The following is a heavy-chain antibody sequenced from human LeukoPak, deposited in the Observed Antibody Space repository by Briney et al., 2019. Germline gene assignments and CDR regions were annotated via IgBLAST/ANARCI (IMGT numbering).Heavy chain of an antibody. CDR1: DGSINSYY. J-gene: IGHJ4*02. CDR3: ARSADNWKPFDY. Sequence: SETLSLTCSVSDGSINSYYWNWIRRPPGKGLEWIGYIYYNGNTNYSPSLKSRVTMSVDTSKNLFSLKLSSVTAADTAVYYCARSADNWKPFDYWGQGTLVTVSS. V-gene: IGHV4-59*12. D-gene: IGHD1-20*01. CDR2: IYYNGNT.